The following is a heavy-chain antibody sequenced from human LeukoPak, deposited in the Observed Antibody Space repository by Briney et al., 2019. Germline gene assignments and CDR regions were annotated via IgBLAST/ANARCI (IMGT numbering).Heavy chain of an antibody. CDR2: IRSKANNYAT. D-gene: IGHD3-22*01. Sequence: PGGSLRLSCAASGFTLSGSAMHWVRQASGKGLEWVGRIRSKANNYATAYAASVKGRFTISRDDSKNTAYLQMNSLKTEDTAVYYCTRLVGDNSGYYGDYWGQGTLVTVSS. CDR3: TRLVGDNSGYYGDY. V-gene: IGHV3-73*01. J-gene: IGHJ4*02. CDR1: GFTLSGSA.